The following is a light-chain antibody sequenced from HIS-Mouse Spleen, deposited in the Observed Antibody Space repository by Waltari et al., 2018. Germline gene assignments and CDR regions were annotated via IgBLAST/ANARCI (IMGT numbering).Light chain of an antibody. J-gene: IGLJ2*01. CDR3: YSTDSSGNHRV. V-gene: IGLV3-10*01. Sequence: SYELTQPPSVSVSPGQTARITCSGDALPKKYAYWYQQKSGQAPVLVIYEDSKRPSGIPDGFSGSSSGTMATLTISGAQVDDEADYYCYSTDSSGNHRVFGGGTKLTVL. CDR1: ALPKKY. CDR2: EDS.